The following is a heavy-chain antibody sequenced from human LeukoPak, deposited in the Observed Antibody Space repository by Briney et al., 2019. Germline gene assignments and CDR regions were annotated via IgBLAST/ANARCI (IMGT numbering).Heavy chain of an antibody. V-gene: IGHV4-4*07. CDR2: IYTSGST. Sequence: SETLSLTCTVSGGSISSYYWSWSRQPAGRGLEWIGRIYTSGSTNYNPSLKSRVTMSVDTSKNQFSLKLSSVTAADTAVYYCARTMVRGYYFDYWGQGTLVTVSS. CDR3: ARTMVRGYYFDY. D-gene: IGHD3-10*01. CDR1: GGSISSYY. J-gene: IGHJ4*02.